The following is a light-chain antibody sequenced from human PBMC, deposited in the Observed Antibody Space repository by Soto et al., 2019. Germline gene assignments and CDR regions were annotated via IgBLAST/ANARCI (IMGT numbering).Light chain of an antibody. Sequence: DIQMTQYPSSVSVSVGDRVTITCRASLDITRWLAWYQVRHGKPPKLLIAGAFVLQSGGPSRFSGSGYGTDFALTIDNLQPEEFATYYFQQADSYPITVVQGTRREI. CDR2: GAF. V-gene: IGKV1-12*01. J-gene: IGKJ5*01. CDR1: LDITRW. CDR3: QQADSYPIT.